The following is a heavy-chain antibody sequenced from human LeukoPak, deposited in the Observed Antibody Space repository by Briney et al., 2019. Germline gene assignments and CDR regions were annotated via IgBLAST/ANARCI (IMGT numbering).Heavy chain of an antibody. CDR1: GFTLSSYA. CDR2: ISGSGGNT. V-gene: IGHV3-23*01. Sequence: GESLRLSCAASGFTLSSYALSWVRQAPGKGLEWVSRISGSGGNTYYADSVKGRFTISRDNSKSTLYLQMNSLRAEDTAVYYCARANCGSECYYNLDSWGQGTLVSVSS. CDR3: ARANCGSECYYNLDS. D-gene: IGHD2-21*01. J-gene: IGHJ4*02.